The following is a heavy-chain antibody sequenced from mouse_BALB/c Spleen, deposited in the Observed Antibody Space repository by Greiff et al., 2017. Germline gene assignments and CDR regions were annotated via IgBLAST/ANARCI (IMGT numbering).Heavy chain of an antibody. CDR3: ARGGNPTYYFDY. CDR1: GFNIKDTY. J-gene: IGHJ2*01. V-gene: IGHV14-3*02. CDR2: IDPANGNT. Sequence: EVKLQQSGAELVKPGASVKLSCTASGFNIKDTYMHWVKQRPEQGLEWIGRIDPANGNTKYDPKFQGKATITADTSSNTAYLQLSSLTSEDTAVYYCARGGNPTYYFDYWGQGTTLTVSS. D-gene: IGHD2-1*01.